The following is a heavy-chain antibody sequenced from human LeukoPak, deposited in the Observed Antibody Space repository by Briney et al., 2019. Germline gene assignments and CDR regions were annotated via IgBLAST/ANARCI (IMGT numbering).Heavy chain of an antibody. J-gene: IGHJ4*02. V-gene: IGHV3-21*04. CDR1: GFTFSSYT. CDR3: ATERLKYFDY. CDR2: ITRSGIYI. Sequence: GGSLRLSCAASGFTFSSYTMNWVRHAPGKGLEWVSSITRSGIYIYYADSVKGRFTISRDKTKNTLYLQMHRRRTEDTALYYCATERLKYFDYWGQGTLVTVSS.